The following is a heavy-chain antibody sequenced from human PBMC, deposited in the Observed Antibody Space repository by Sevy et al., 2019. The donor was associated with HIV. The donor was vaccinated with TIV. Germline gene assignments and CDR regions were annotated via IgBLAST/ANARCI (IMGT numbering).Heavy chain of an antibody. J-gene: IGHJ4*02. CDR1: GYNFTSYY. CDR2: ITPSGDTT. V-gene: IGHV1-46*01. CDR3: TRVRSFGFEY. D-gene: IGHD3-16*01. Sequence: ASVKVSCKAAGYNFTSYYIHWVRQAPGQGLEWMGIITPSGDTTTYSQKFQGRVTMTSDTSTSTVYMELSSLRYDDTAVYYCTRVRSFGFEYWGQGTLVTVYS.